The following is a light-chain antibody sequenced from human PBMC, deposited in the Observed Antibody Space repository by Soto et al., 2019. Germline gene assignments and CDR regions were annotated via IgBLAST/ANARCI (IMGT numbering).Light chain of an antibody. CDR1: QNVGTW. Sequence: DIQITQSPSTLSASVGERVTINCRASQNVGTWLAWYLQKPGKAPNLLIYKASNLERGVPSRFSGSGAGTEFTLAISSLQPDDLATDSCPQNNRYPWTFGQGTKVDMK. CDR3: PQNNRYPWT. V-gene: IGKV1-5*03. CDR2: KAS. J-gene: IGKJ1*01.